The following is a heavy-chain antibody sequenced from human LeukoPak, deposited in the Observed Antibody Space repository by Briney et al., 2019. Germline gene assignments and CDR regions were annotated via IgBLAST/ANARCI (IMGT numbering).Heavy chain of an antibody. CDR2: IDPSDSYT. CDR1: GYSFTSYW. CDR3: ARSYGGNSELGY. V-gene: IGHV5-10-1*01. D-gene: IGHD4-23*01. Sequence: TGESLKISCKGSGYSFTSYWISWVRQMPGKGLEWMGRIDPSDSYTNYSPSFQGHVTISADKSISTAYLQWSSLKASDTAMYYCARSYGGNSELGYWGQETLVTVSS. J-gene: IGHJ4*02.